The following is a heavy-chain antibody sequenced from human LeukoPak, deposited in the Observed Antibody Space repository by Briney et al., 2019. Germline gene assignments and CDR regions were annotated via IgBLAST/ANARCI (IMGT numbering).Heavy chain of an antibody. CDR1: GFSFSSHS. D-gene: IGHD3-10*01. CDR3: AKDRVSGFGPDY. J-gene: IGHJ4*02. CDR2: VSSSSSFI. Sequence: GGSLRLSCAASGFSFSSHSMNWVRQAPGKGLEWVSSVSSSSSFIYYADSVKGRFTISRDNAKKSLYLQMNSLRAEDTAVYYCAKDRVSGFGPDYWGQGTLVTVSS. V-gene: IGHV3-21*01.